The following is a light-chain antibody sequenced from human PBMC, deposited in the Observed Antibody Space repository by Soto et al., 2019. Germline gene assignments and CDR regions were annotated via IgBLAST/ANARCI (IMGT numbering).Light chain of an antibody. Sequence: EIVSTQSPATLSLSPGERATLSCRAGQGISSYLAWYQQKPGQAPRLLIYDASNRATGIPARFSGSGSGTDFTLTISSLEPEDFAVYYCQQRSSWPITFGQGTRLEIK. CDR3: QQRSSWPIT. V-gene: IGKV3-11*01. CDR1: QGISSY. CDR2: DAS. J-gene: IGKJ5*01.